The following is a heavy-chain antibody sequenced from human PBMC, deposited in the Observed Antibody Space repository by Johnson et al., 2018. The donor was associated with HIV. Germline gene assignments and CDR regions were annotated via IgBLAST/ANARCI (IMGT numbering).Heavy chain of an antibody. J-gene: IGHJ3*02. CDR1: GFTFDEYG. CDR2: ISLDGTKK. V-gene: IGHV3-30*03. Sequence: VQLVESGGGVVRPGGSLRVSCVASGFTFDEYGMSWVRQAPGKGLEWVAVISLDGTKKNQADSVKGRLIISRYNAKNTLYLQMNSLRAEDTAVYYGAREEGAFDIWGQGTMVTVSS. CDR3: AREEGAFDI.